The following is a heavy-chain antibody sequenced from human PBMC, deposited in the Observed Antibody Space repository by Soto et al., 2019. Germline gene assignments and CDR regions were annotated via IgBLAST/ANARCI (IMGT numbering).Heavy chain of an antibody. V-gene: IGHV2-5*02. CDR2: IYWDEDK. Sequence: QITLKESGPTLVRPTQTLTLTCSFSGFSLNTNGMGVGWIRQPPGKALEWLAFIYWDEDKRYSPSLKTRLTVTTDTSKNEVVLTLTNLDSLDTVTYYGAGWNYESGLDVWGQGTTVTVSS. J-gene: IGHJ6*02. CDR1: GFSLNTNGMG. CDR3: AGWNYESGLDV. D-gene: IGHD1-7*01.